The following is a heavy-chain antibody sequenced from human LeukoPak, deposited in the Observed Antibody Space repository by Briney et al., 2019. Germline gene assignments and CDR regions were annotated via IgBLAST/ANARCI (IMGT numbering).Heavy chain of an antibody. Sequence: DSVKVSCKASGGTFSSYAISWVRHPPGKGLEWVSAISGSGGSTSYADSVKGRFTISRDNSKNTLYLQMNGLRAEDTAVYYCAKDRIVVVPAAKFDYWGQGTLVTVSS. V-gene: IGHV3-23*01. CDR3: AKDRIVVVPAAKFDY. D-gene: IGHD2-2*01. CDR2: ISGSGGST. CDR1: GGTFSSYA. J-gene: IGHJ4*02.